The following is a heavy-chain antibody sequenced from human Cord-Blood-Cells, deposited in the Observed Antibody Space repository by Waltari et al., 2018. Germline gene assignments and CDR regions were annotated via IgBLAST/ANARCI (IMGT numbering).Heavy chain of an antibody. CDR2: IYYSGST. CDR3: ARQTGWELFDY. J-gene: IGHJ4*02. CDR1: GGSISSSRYY. D-gene: IGHD1-26*01. Sequence: QLQLQESGPGLVKPSETLSLTCTVSGGSISSSRYYWGWIRQPPGKGLEWIGRIYYSGSTYYNPSLKSRVTISVDTSKNQFSLKLSSVTAADTAVYYCARQTGWELFDYWGQGTLVTVSS. V-gene: IGHV4-39*01.